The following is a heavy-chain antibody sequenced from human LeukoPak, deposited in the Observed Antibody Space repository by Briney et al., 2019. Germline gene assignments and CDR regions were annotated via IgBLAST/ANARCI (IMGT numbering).Heavy chain of an antibody. CDR3: ARSRDGDYGFDY. V-gene: IGHV5-51*03. CDR2: IYPGDSDT. J-gene: IGHJ4*02. Sequence: GESLKISCKGSGYSFTSYWIGWVRQMPGKSLEWMGIIYPGDSDTRYSPSFQGQVAISADRSISSAFLQWSSLKASDTAMYYCARSRDGDYGFDYWGQGTLVTVSS. D-gene: IGHD4-17*01. CDR1: GYSFTSYW.